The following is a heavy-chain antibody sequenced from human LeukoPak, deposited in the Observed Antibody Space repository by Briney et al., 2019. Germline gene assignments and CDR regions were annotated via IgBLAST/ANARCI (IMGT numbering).Heavy chain of an antibody. V-gene: IGHV3-9*01. CDR1: GFTFDDYA. CDR3: AKALEVYYYGSGSGY. D-gene: IGHD3-10*01. J-gene: IGHJ4*02. Sequence: PGGSLRLSCAASGFTFDDYAMHWVRQAPGKGLEWVSGISWNSGSIGYADSVKGRFTISRDNAKNSLYLQMNSLRAEDTALYYCAKALEVYYYGSGSGYWGQGTLVTVSS. CDR2: ISWNSGSI.